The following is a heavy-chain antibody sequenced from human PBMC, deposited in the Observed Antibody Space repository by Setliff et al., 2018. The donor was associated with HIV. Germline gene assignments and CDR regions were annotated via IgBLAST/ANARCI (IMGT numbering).Heavy chain of an antibody. CDR1: GYTFTDYY. D-gene: IGHD2-15*01. V-gene: IGHV1-46*01. CDR2: IYPSGGNA. J-gene: IGHJ4*02. CDR3: AREAHGGNPWGDY. Sequence: ASVKVSCKASGYTFTDYYVHWVRQAPGQGLEWMGVIYPSGGNANYAQKFQSRVTMTRDTSTSTVYMEVNSLRSEDTAVYYCAREAHGGNPWGDYWGQGTLVTVSS.